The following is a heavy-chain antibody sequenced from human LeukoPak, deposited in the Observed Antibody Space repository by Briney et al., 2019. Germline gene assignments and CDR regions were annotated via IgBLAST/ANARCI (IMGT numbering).Heavy chain of an antibody. V-gene: IGHV3-30*04. CDR2: ISYDGSNK. CDR1: GFTFRSYA. D-gene: IGHD3-16*02. Sequence: GGSLRLSCAASGFTFRSYAMHWVRQAPGKGLEWEAAISYDGSNKRYADSVKGRFTISRDNSKNTLYLQMNSLRAEDTAVYYCAFRSHYVWGSYRHNWFDPWGQGTLVTVSS. CDR3: AFRSHYVWGSYRHNWFDP. J-gene: IGHJ5*02.